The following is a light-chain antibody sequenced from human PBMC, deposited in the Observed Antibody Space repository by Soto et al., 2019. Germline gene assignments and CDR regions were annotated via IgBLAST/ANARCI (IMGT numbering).Light chain of an antibody. Sequence: EIVLTQSPGTLSLSPGERATLSCRASPSVGSNYLAWYQQKPGQAPRLLIYGASSRATGIPDRFSGRGSGTDFTVTISRLEPGDFGVFYCQQYGSSPRTFGQGTKLEMK. CDR1: PSVGSNY. CDR3: QQYGSSPRT. CDR2: GAS. J-gene: IGKJ2*01. V-gene: IGKV3-20*01.